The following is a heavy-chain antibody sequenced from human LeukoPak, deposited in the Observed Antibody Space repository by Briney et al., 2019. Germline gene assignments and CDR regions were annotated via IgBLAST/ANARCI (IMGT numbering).Heavy chain of an antibody. J-gene: IGHJ4*02. CDR3: ARGSITMVRGAPFDY. D-gene: IGHD3-10*01. Sequence: SETLSLTCTVSGGSISSFYWSWIRQPPGKGLEWIGYISYSGSTNYNPSLKSRVTISVDTSKNQFSLKLSSVTAADTAVYYCARGSITMVRGAPFDYWGQGTLVTVSS. CDR1: GGSISSFY. CDR2: ISYSGST. V-gene: IGHV4-59*01.